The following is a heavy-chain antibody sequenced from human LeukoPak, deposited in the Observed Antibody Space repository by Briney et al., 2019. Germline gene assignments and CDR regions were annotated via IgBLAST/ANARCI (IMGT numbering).Heavy chain of an antibody. J-gene: IGHJ4*02. CDR1: GFTVSSNY. V-gene: IGHV3-15*01. CDR3: TTERYSSSWYPSDY. D-gene: IGHD6-13*01. CDR2: IKSKTDGGTT. Sequence: GGSLRLSCAASGFTVSSNYMSWVRQAPGKGLEWVGRIKSKTDGGTTDYAAPVKGRFTISRDDSKNTLYLQMNSLKTEDTAVYYCTTERYSSSWYPSDYWGQGTLVTVSS.